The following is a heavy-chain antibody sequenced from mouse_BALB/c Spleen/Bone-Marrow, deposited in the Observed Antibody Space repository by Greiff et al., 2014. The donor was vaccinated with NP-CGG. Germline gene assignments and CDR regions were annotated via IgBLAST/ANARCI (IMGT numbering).Heavy chain of an antibody. J-gene: IGHJ3*01. CDR3: ARSIYYYGSSPFAY. V-gene: IGHV1-87*01. Sequence: VQVVESGAELARPGASVKLSCKASGYTFTSYWMQWVKQRPGQGLEWIGAIYPGDGDTRYTQKFKGKATLTADKSSSTAYMQLISLASEDSAVYYCARSIYYYGSSPFAYWGQGTLVTFSA. D-gene: IGHD1-1*01. CDR1: GYTFTSYW. CDR2: IYPGDGDT.